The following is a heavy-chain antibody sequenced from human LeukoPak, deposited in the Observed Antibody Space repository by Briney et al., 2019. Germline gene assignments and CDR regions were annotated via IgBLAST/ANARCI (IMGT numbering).Heavy chain of an antibody. J-gene: IGHJ6*02. V-gene: IGHV1-2*02. CDR1: GYTFTGQY. CDR3: ARGYYGMDV. Sequence: ASVKVSCKASGYTFTGQYLYWARQTPGQGLEWMGWINPKTGGTDSAQNFQGRVTMTRDTSITTVYMELSSLTSDDTAVYYCARGYYGMDVWGQGTLVTVSS. CDR2: INPKTGGT.